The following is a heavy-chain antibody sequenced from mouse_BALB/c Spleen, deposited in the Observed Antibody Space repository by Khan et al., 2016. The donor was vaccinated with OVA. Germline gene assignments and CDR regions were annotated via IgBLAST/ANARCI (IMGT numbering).Heavy chain of an antibody. Sequence: QIQLVQSGPKLKKPGETVKISCKASGYTFTDYGMNWVKQAPGKGLKWMGWINTYTGEPTSADDLKGRFAFSLETSASTASLQIINLKNEDTATXFCARSQGNYLFTYWGQGTLVTVSA. D-gene: IGHD2-1*01. CDR3: ARSQGNYLFTY. CDR1: GYTFTDYG. J-gene: IGHJ3*01. CDR2: INTYTGEP. V-gene: IGHV9-3-1*01.